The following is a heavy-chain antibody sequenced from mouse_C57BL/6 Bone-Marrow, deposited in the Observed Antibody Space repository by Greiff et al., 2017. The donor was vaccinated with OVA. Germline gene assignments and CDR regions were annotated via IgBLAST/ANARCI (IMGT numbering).Heavy chain of an antibody. V-gene: IGHV3-6*01. D-gene: IGHD4-1*01. CDR3: ARSGTG. CDR1: GYSITSGYY. J-gene: IGHJ2*01. Sequence: EVQLVESGPGLVKPSQSLSLTCSVTGYSITSGYYWNWIRQFPGNKLEWMGYISYDGSNNYNPSLKNRISITRDTSKNQFFLKLNSVTTEDTATYYCARSGTGWGQGTTLTVSS. CDR2: ISYDGSN.